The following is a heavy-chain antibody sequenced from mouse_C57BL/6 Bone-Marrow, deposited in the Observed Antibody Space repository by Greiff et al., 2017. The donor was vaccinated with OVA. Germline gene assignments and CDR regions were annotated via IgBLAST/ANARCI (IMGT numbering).Heavy chain of an antibody. CDR1: GFSLTSYG. Sequence: VKLMESGPGLVQPSQSLSITCTVSGFSLTSYGVHWVRQSPGKGLEWLGVIWRGGSTDYNAAFMSRLSITKDNSKSQVFFKMNSLQADDTAIYYCAKSNLYYDYSAWFAYWGQGTLVTVSA. V-gene: IGHV2-5*01. J-gene: IGHJ3*01. D-gene: IGHD2-4*01. CDR2: IWRGGST. CDR3: AKSNLYYDYSAWFAY.